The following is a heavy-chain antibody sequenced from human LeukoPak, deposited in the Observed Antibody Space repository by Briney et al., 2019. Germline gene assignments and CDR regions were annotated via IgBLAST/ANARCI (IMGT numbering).Heavy chain of an antibody. CDR2: IYSGGST. CDR3: ARSSLRYYGATDY. Sequence: GGSLRLSCAASGFTFSSNYMSWVRQAPGKGLEWVSVIYSGGSTYYADSVKGRFTISRDNSKNTLYLQMNSLRAEDTAVYYCARSSLRYYGATDYWGQGTLVTVSS. D-gene: IGHD4-17*01. V-gene: IGHV3-53*01. J-gene: IGHJ4*02. CDR1: GFTFSSNY.